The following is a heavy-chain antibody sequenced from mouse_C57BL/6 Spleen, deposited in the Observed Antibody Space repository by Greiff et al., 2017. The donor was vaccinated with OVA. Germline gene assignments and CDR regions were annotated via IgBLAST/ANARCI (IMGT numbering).Heavy chain of an antibody. V-gene: IGHV1-15*01. J-gene: IGHJ2*01. D-gene: IGHD2-4*01. CDR2: IDPETGGT. CDR1: GYTFTDYE. Sequence: VQLVESGAELVRPGASVTLSCKASGYTFTDYEMHWVKQTPVHGLEWIGAIDPETGGTAYNQKFKGKAILTADKSSSTAYMELRSLTSEDSVVYYCTRSPVYDYDYWGQGTTLTVSS. CDR3: TRSPVYDYDY.